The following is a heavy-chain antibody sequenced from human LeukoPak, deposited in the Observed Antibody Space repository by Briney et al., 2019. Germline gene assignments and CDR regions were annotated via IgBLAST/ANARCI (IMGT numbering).Heavy chain of an antibody. CDR3: ASGSSTDY. J-gene: IGHJ4*02. CDR1: GYTFTKYY. Sequence: ASVKVSCKTSGYTFTKYYMHWVRQAPGQGREGLGWIHPNNGATTYAKKFHGRGTMTRETDIKTANMELSSLSSDDTAVYYCASGSSTDYWGQGTLVTVSS. V-gene: IGHV1-2*02. CDR2: IHPNNGAT. D-gene: IGHD6-6*01.